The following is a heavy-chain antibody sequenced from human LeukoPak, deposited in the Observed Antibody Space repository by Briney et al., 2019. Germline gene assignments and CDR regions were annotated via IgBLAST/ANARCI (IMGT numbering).Heavy chain of an antibody. V-gene: IGHV4-39*07. D-gene: IGHD6-13*01. CDR3: AREGLIAAALWD. CDR2: FDNSGST. J-gene: IGHJ4*02. Sequence: SETLSLTCTVSGGSISSSSYNWGWIRQPPGKGLEWIGSFDNSGSTYYNPSLKSRVTISVDTSRDQFSLKLSSVTAADTAVYYCAREGLIAAALWDWGQGTLVTVSS. CDR1: GGSISSSSYN.